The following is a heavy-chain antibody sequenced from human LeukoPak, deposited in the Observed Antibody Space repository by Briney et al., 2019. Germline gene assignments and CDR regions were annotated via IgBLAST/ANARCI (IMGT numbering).Heavy chain of an antibody. CDR2: IYSGGST. CDR1: GFTVSSNY. J-gene: IGHJ4*02. CDR3: ARDNPYCGGDCYSF. Sequence: GGSLRLSCAASGFTVSSNYMSWVRQAPGKGLEWVSVIYSGGSTYYADSVKGRFTISRDNSKNTLYLQMNSLRAEDTAVYYCARDNPYCGGDCYSFWGQGTLVTVSS. V-gene: IGHV3-53*01. D-gene: IGHD2-21*01.